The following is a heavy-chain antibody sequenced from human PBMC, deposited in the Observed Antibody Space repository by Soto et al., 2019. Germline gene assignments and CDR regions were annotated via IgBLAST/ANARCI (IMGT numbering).Heavy chain of an antibody. CDR2: ISGSGFKK. V-gene: IGHV3-23*01. D-gene: IGHD1-26*01. CDR3: AKNQGVELVPLATVDWFDP. CDR1: GFIFENFG. J-gene: IGHJ5*02. Sequence: LRLSCAASGFIFENFGMSWVRQAPGKGLEWISSISGSGFKKYYADSVKGRFTISRDNSKSTVCLELNNLSAEDTAVYHCAKNQGVELVPLATVDWFDPWGQGSVVTVSS.